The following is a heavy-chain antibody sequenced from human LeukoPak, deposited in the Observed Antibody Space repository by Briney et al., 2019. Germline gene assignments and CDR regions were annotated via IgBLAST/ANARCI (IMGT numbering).Heavy chain of an antibody. CDR1: GFTFSSYA. J-gene: IGHJ4*02. V-gene: IGHV3-30-3*01. CDR3: ARALLNYYDSSGYYNDY. CDR2: ISYDGSNK. Sequence: PGGSLRLSCAASGFTFSSYAMHWVRQAPGKGLEWVAVISYDGSNKYYADSVKGRFTISRDNSKNTLYLQMNSLRTEDTAVYYCARALLNYYDSSGYYNDYWGQGTLVTVSS. D-gene: IGHD3-22*01.